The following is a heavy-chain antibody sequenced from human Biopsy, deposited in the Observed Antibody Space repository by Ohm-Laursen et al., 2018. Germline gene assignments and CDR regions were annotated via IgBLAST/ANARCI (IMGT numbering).Heavy chain of an antibody. CDR3: ARAGRYCSGGGCYSWFDS. CDR1: GFSFSDNY. D-gene: IGHD2-15*01. Sequence: GSLRLSCAASGFSFSDNYMDWVRQAPGKGLEWVGRIRDKANSYTIDYAASVKGRFTIPRDDSKNSLYLQMNSLKTEDTALYYCARAGRYCSGGGCYSWFDSWGQGTLVTVSS. CDR2: IRDKANSYTI. J-gene: IGHJ5*01. V-gene: IGHV3-72*01.